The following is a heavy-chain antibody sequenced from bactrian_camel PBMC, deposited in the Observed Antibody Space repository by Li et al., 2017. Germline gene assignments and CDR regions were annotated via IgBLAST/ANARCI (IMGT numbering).Heavy chain of an antibody. Sequence: HVQLVESGGGSVQAGGSLTLSCAASGNIDDSIVMAWFRQSPGKGLEWVSSIYSDGSMTFYADSVKGRFTISRDNAKNTVYLQMNNLESEDTALYYCATDGRANVVTSTWGFGYNNWGQGTQVTVS. J-gene: IGHJ4*01. CDR2: IYSDGSMT. CDR3: ATDGRANVVTSTWGFGYNN. V-gene: IGHV3-2*01. CDR1: GNIDDSIV. D-gene: IGHD5*01.